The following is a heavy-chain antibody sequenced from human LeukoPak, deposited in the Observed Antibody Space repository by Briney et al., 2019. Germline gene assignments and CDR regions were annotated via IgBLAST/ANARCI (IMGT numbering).Heavy chain of an antibody. Sequence: GGSLRLSCAASGFTFSSYAMSWVRQAPGKVLEWVSAISGSGGSTYYADSVKGRFTISRDNSKNTLYLQMNSLGAEDTAVYYCAKAGRGYSYGCLRFDPWGQGTLVTVSS. CDR1: GFTFSSYA. J-gene: IGHJ5*02. D-gene: IGHD5-18*01. CDR2: ISGSGGST. CDR3: AKAGRGYSYGCLRFDP. V-gene: IGHV3-23*01.